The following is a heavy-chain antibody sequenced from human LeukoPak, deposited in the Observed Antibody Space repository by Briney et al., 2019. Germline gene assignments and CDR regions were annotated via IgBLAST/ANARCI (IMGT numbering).Heavy chain of an antibody. CDR3: ARESTTVKSVYFDY. CDR1: GFTFSSYS. Sequence: GGSLRLSCAASGFTFSSYSMNWVRQAPGKGLEWVSSISSSSSYVYYADSVKGRFTIPRDNAKNSLYLQMNSLRAEDTAVYYCARESTTVKSVYFDYWGQGTLVTVSS. D-gene: IGHD4-11*01. CDR2: ISSSSSYV. J-gene: IGHJ4*02. V-gene: IGHV3-21*01.